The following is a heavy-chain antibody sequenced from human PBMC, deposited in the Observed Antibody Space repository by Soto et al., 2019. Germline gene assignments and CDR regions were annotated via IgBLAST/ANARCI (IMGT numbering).Heavy chain of an antibody. Sequence: GGSLRLSCAASGFTFSSYGMHWVRQAPGKGLEWVAVISYDGSNKYYADSVKGRFTISRDNSKNTLYLQMNSLRAEDTAVYYLAKRREACFTYWPQATL. V-gene: IGHV3-30*18. J-gene: IGHJ4*02. CDR2: ISYDGSNK. D-gene: IGHD3-16*01. CDR3: AKRREACFTY. CDR1: GFTFSSYG.